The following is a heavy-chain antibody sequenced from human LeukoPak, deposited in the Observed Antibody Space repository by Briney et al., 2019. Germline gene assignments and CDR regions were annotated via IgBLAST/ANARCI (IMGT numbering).Heavy chain of an antibody. CDR1: GGSFSGYY. V-gene: IGHV4-34*01. D-gene: IGHD2-15*01. Sequence: SETLSLTCAVYGGSFSGYYWSWIRRPPGKGLEWIGEINHSGSTNYNPSLKSRVTISVDTSKNQFSLKLSSVTAADTAVYYCARGPQRYCSGGSCYSRYFQHWGQGTLVTVSS. CDR3: ARGPQRYCSGGSCYSRYFQH. J-gene: IGHJ1*01. CDR2: INHSGST.